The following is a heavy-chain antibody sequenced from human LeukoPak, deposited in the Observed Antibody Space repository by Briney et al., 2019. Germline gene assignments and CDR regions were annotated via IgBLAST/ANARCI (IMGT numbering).Heavy chain of an antibody. V-gene: IGHV3-30*02. CDR1: GFTFSSYG. CDR3: AKEGETWIQLHLGY. CDR2: IRYDGSNK. J-gene: IGHJ4*02. Sequence: GGSLRLSCAASGFTFSSYGMHWVRQAPGKGLEWVAFIRYDGSNKYYADSVKGRFTISRDNSKNTLYLQMNSLRAEDTAVYYCAKEGETWIQLHLGYWGQGTLVTVSS. D-gene: IGHD5-18*01.